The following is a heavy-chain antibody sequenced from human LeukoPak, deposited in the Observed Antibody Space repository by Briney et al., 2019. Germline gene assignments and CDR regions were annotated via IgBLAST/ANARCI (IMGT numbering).Heavy chain of an antibody. CDR2: ISSNGGST. J-gene: IGHJ4*02. Sequence: GGSLRLSCAASGFTFSSYAMHCVRQAPGKGLEYVSAISSNGGSTYYANSVKGRFTISRDNSKNTLYLQMNSLRAEDTAVYYCAKDLQGHYDYVWGSYRLFDYWGQGTLVTVSS. D-gene: IGHD3-16*02. V-gene: IGHV3-64*01. CDR1: GFTFSSYA. CDR3: AKDLQGHYDYVWGSYRLFDY.